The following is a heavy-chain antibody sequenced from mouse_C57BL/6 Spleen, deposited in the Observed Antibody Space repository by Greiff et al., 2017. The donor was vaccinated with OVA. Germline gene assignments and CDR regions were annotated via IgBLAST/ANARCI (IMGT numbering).Heavy chain of an antibody. V-gene: IGHV1-61*01. CDR3: ARSELGRGYFDY. CDR2: IYPSDSET. CDR1: GYTFTSYW. Sequence: VQLQQPGAELVRPGSSVKLSCKASGYTFTSYWMDWVKQRPGQGLEWIGNIYPSDSETHYNQKFKDKATLTVDKSSSTAYMQLSSLTSEDSAVYYCARSELGRGYFDYWGQGTTLTVSS. J-gene: IGHJ2*01. D-gene: IGHD4-1*01.